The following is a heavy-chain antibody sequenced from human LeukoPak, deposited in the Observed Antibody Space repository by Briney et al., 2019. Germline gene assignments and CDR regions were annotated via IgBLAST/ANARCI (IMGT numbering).Heavy chain of an antibody. CDR1: GDSISSTNYY. D-gene: IGHD2-21*02. Sequence: PSETLSLTCTVSGDSISSTNYYWGRIRQPPGKGLEWIGSIYYSGSTYYNPSLESRVTISVDTSKNQFSLQLNSVTPEDTAVYYCARTPLAYCGGDCYSKRNYYYYYMDVGGKGPTVTVSS. V-gene: IGHV4-39*01. CDR2: IYYSGST. CDR3: ARTPLAYCGGDCYSKRNYYYYYMDV. J-gene: IGHJ6*03.